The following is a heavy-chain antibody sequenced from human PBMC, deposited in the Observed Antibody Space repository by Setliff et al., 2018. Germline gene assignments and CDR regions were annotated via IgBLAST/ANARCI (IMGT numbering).Heavy chain of an antibody. CDR3: ARYDSSGYSENYYFDY. V-gene: IGHV4-39*07. J-gene: IGHJ4*02. CDR2: VYYSGNT. CDR1: GGSISTTAYY. Sequence: SETLSLTCTVSGGSISTTAYYWGWIRQPPGKGLEWIGCVYYSGNTYYSPSLKSRVTMFVDTSKNQFSLMLYSVTAADTSIYYCARYDSSGYSENYYFDYWGQGTLVTVSS. D-gene: IGHD3-22*01.